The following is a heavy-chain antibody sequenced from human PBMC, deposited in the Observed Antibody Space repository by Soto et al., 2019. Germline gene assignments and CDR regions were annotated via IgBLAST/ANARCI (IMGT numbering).Heavy chain of an antibody. CDR1: GVTFRSYA. CDR3: AKRRGAGGHFDY. J-gene: IGHJ4*02. D-gene: IGHD2-15*01. V-gene: IGHV3-23*01. Sequence: GGSLGLSCASSGVTFRSYAMGWVRQGPGKGLEWVAVVSIGGSTHYADSVRGRFTISRDNSKNTLSLQMNSLTAEDTAVYFCAKRRGAGGHFDYWGQGALVTVSS. CDR2: VSIGGST.